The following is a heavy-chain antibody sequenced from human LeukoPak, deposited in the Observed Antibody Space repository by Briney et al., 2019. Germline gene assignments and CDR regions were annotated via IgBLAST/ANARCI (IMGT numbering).Heavy chain of an antibody. Sequence: GGSLRLSCAASGFTFSSYGMHWVRQAPGKGLEWVAFIRYDGTNKYYADSVKGRFTISRDNSKNTLYLQMNSLRAEDTAVYYCARDRPLGDYFDYWGQGTLVTVSS. J-gene: IGHJ4*02. CDR1: GFTFSSYG. CDR2: IRYDGTNK. CDR3: ARDRPLGDYFDY. V-gene: IGHV3-30*02.